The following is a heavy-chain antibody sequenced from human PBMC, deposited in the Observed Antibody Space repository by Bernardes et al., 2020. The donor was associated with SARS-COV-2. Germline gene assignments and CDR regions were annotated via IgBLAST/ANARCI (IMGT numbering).Heavy chain of an antibody. D-gene: IGHD3-16*01. J-gene: IGHJ6*02. CDR2: ISYSGST. CDR1: GGSMSSYS. CDR3: ARVRWGAVAHYYYGMDV. Sequence: SETLSLTCTVSGGSMSSYSWSWIRQPPGKGLECIGYISYSGSTIYYPSLKSRVTISVDTSKNRVSLNLSSLTAADTAVYYCARVRWGAVAHYYYGMDVWGQGTTVIVSS. V-gene: IGHV4-59*01.